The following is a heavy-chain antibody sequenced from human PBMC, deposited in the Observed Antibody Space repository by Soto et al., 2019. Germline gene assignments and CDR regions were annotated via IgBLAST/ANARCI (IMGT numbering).Heavy chain of an antibody. CDR3: ARERPDGARLDP. D-gene: IGHD6-6*01. Sequence: QVQLQESGPGLVKPSQTRSLTCTVSGGSISSGDYYWSWIRQPPGKGLEWIGYIYHSGSTYYNPSLKSRVTLSVDTSKNQFSLKLSSVTAADTAVYYCARERPDGARLDPWGQGTLVTVSS. CDR1: GGSISSGDYY. J-gene: IGHJ5*02. V-gene: IGHV4-30-4*01. CDR2: IYHSGST.